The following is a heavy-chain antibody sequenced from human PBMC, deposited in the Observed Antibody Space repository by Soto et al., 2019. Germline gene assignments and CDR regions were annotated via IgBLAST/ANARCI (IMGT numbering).Heavy chain of an antibody. Sequence: GGSLRLSCAASGFDFRSYAMSWVRLAPGRGLEWVSTISAGGANTQVAETLRGRFTVVRDNSKDTLHLQMNTLRADDTAIYWCAKERYCSATSCYGGFDFWGQGTVVTV. J-gene: IGHJ3*01. CDR3: AKERYCSATSCYGGFDF. D-gene: IGHD2-2*01. CDR2: ISAGGANT. V-gene: IGHV3-23*01. CDR1: GFDFRSYA.